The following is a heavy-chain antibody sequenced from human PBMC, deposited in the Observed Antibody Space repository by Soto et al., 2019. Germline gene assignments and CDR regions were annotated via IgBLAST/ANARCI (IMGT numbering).Heavy chain of an antibody. J-gene: IGHJ4*02. CDR3: ANGGLRYFDWLSQDFDY. CDR2: ISGSGGST. V-gene: IGHV3-23*01. Sequence: GGSLRLSCAASGFTFSSYAMSWVRQAPGKGLEWVSAISGSGGSTYYADSVKGRFTISRDNSKNTLYLQMNSLRAEDTAVYYCANGGLRYFDWLSQDFDYWGQGTLVTVSS. D-gene: IGHD3-9*01. CDR1: GFTFSSYA.